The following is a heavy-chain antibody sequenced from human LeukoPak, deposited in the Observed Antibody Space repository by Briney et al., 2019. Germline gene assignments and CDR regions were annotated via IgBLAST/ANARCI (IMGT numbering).Heavy chain of an antibody. V-gene: IGHV1-2*06. CDR1: GYTFTGYY. CDR3: ARAHYGTLTGYYPNYFDY. D-gene: IGHD3-9*01. J-gene: IGHJ4*02. Sequence: GALVKVSCKASGYTFTGYYMHWVRQAPGQGLEWMGRINPNSGGTNYAQKFQGRVTMTRDTSISTAYMELSRLRSDDTAVYYCARAHYGTLTGYYPNYFDYWGQGTLVTVSS. CDR2: INPNSGGT.